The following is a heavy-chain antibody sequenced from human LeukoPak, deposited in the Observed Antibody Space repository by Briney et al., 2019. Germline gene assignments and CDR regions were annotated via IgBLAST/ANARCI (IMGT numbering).Heavy chain of an antibody. J-gene: IGHJ4*02. CDR1: GFTFSSYA. Sequence: SGGSLRLSCAASGFTFSSYAMSWVRQAPGKGLEWVSAISGSGGSTYYADSVKGRFTISRDNSKNTLYLQMTSLRAADTAVYYCASRLRSYAFWSGYLDYWGQGTLVTVSS. CDR3: ASRLRSYAFWSGYLDY. V-gene: IGHV3-23*01. D-gene: IGHD3-3*01. CDR2: ISGSGGST.